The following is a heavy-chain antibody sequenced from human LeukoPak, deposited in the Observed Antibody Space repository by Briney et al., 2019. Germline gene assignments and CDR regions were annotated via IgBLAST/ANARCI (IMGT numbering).Heavy chain of an antibody. V-gene: IGHV4-38-2*01. D-gene: IGHD6-13*01. CDR3: ARLAAAGTFYFDY. Sequence: SETLSLTCAVSGYSISSGYYWGWIRQPPGKGLEWIGSIYHSGSTYYNPSLKSRVTISVDTSKNQFSLKLSSVTAADTAVYYCARLAAAGTFYFDYWGQGALVTVSS. CDR2: IYHSGST. CDR1: GYSISSGYY. J-gene: IGHJ4*02.